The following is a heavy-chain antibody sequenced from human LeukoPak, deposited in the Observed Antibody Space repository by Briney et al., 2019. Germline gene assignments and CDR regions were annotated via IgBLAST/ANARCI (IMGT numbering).Heavy chain of an antibody. J-gene: IGHJ4*02. V-gene: IGHV3-23*01. D-gene: IGHD6-6*01. CDR1: GFTFSSYA. Sequence: GGSLRLPCAASGFTFSSYAMSWVRQAPGKGLEWVSAISGSGGSTYYADSVKGRFTISRDNSKNTLYLQMNSLRAEDTAVYYCAKSGAARQYYFDYWGQGTLVTVSS. CDR2: ISGSGGST. CDR3: AKSGAARQYYFDY.